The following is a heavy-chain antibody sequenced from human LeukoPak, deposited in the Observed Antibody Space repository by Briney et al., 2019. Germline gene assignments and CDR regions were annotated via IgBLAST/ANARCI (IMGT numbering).Heavy chain of an antibody. V-gene: IGHV3-7*01. D-gene: IGHD3-22*01. J-gene: IGHJ4*02. CDR1: GFTFSSYA. Sequence: GGSLRLFCAASGFTFSSYAMGWVRQAPGKGLEWVANINQDGSDIYYMDSVKGRFTLSRDNAKNSLYLQMNSLRAEDTAVYFCATDGDDGSHYYGDYWGQGILVTVSS. CDR3: ATDGDDGSHYYGDY. CDR2: INQDGSDI.